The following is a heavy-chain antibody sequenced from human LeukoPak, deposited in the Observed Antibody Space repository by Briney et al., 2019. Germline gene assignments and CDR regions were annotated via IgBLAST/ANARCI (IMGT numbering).Heavy chain of an antibody. CDR2: IYYSGST. J-gene: IGHJ4*02. V-gene: IGHV4-31*03. CDR1: VGSLSSGGYY. CDR3: ARELRGGYRLRSFDY. D-gene: IGHD3-22*01. Sequence: RSEPQSLPCTVSVGSLSSGGYYWSWIRQHRGKGVEWIGEIYYSGSTYYNPALKSRVTISVDTSKNQFSLKLSSVTAADTAVYYCARELRGGYRLRSFDYWGQGTLVTVSS.